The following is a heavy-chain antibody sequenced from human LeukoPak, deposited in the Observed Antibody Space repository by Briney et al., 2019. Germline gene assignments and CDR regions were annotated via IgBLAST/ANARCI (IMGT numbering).Heavy chain of an antibody. V-gene: IGHV1-18*01. CDR2: ISAYNGNT. J-gene: IGHJ4*02. D-gene: IGHD3-9*01. CDR3: AREGRQTGYYNRPLGY. CDR1: GYTFTSYG. Sequence: GASVKVSCKASGYTFTSYGISWVRQAPGQGLEWMGWISAYNGNTNYAQKLQGRVTMTTDTSTSTAYMELRSLRSDDTAVYYCAREGRQTGYYNRPLGYWGQGTLVTVSS.